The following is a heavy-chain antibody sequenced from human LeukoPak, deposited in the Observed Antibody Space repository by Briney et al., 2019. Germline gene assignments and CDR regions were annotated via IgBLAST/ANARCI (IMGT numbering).Heavy chain of an antibody. CDR2: IYYSGST. CDR1: GGSISSYY. J-gene: IGHJ6*03. V-gene: IGHV4-59*01. Sequence: ASETLSLTCTVSGGSISSYYWSWIRQPPGKGLEWIGYIYYSGSTNYNPSLKSRVTISVDTSKNQFSLKLSSVTAADTAVYYCARVLGSGSYYDGPDYYHMDVWGKGTTVTVSS. CDR3: ARVLGSGSYYDGPDYYHMDV. D-gene: IGHD3-10*01.